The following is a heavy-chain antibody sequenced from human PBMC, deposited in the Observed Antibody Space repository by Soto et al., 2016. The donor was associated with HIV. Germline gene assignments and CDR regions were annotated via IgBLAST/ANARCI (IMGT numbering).Heavy chain of an antibody. J-gene: IGHJ5*02. Sequence: QVRLVQSGAEVKMPGASVKVSCKASGYTLTSHDINWVRQATGQGLEWMGIINPSGGSTSYAQKFQGRVTMTRDTPTSTVYMELSSLRSEDTAVYYCASADGYNXGWFDPWGQGTLVTVSS. CDR3: ASADGYNXGWFDP. D-gene: IGHD5-12*01. CDR2: INPSGGST. CDR1: GYTLTSHD. V-gene: IGHV1-46*01.